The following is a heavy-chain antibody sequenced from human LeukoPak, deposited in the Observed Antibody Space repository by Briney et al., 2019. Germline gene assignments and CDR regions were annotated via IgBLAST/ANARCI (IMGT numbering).Heavy chain of an antibody. Sequence: GGSLRLSCAVSGFTFRTYWMHWVRQVPGEGLVWVSRINEDGSITNYADSVKGRFSISRDNAKNTLYLQMNSLRAEDTAVYYCGRDLGGRSGYWGQGTLATVSS. D-gene: IGHD1-26*01. CDR3: GRDLGGRSGY. V-gene: IGHV3-74*01. CDR1: GFTFRTYW. J-gene: IGHJ4*02. CDR2: INEDGSIT.